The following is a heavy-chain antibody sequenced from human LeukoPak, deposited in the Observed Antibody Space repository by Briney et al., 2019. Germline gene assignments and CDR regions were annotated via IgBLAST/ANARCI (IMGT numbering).Heavy chain of an antibody. J-gene: IGHJ4*02. Sequence: ASVKASCKASGYTFTGYYMHWVRQAPGQGLEWMGWINPNSGGTNYAQKFQGRVTMTRDTSISTAYMELSRLRSDDTAVYYCARGDDWNGLFDYWGQGTLVTVSS. CDR3: ARGDDWNGLFDY. V-gene: IGHV1-2*02. CDR2: INPNSGGT. D-gene: IGHD1-1*01. CDR1: GYTFTGYY.